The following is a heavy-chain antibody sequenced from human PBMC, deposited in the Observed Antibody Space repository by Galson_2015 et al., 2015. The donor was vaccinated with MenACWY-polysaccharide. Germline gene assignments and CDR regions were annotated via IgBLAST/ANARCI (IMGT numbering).Heavy chain of an antibody. D-gene: IGHD6-25*01. CDR2: INGSGGGP. Sequence: SLRLSCAASGFTLSSYAMSWVRQAPGKGLEWASAINGSGGGPYYADSVKGRFTISTDMSKNTVYLQMNNLRADDTAVYYCAKGAAPRRPYYFDYGGQGTLVTVSS. CDR1: GFTLSSYA. V-gene: IGHV3-23*01. CDR3: AKGAAPRRPYYFDY. J-gene: IGHJ4*02.